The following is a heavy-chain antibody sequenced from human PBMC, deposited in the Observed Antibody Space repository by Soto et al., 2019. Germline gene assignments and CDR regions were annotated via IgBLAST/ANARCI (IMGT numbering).Heavy chain of an antibody. CDR2: IYYSGST. CDR1: GGSISSGNYY. D-gene: IGHD3-22*01. CDR3: AGDSSGYFWFDP. V-gene: IGHV4-30-4*01. Sequence: PSETLSLTCAVSGGSISSGNYYWTWIRQSPGKGLEWIGYIYYSGSTLYSPSLKSRVTISVDMSKKQFSLNLGSVTAADTAVYYCAGDSSGYFWFDPWGQGTLVTVYS. J-gene: IGHJ5*02.